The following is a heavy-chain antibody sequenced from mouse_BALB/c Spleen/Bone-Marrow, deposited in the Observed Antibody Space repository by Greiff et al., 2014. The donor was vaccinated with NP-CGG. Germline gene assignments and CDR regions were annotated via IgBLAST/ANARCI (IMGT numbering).Heavy chain of an antibody. CDR2: IDPSTSET. CDR1: DYTFTTYW. CDR3: TRKTIAMDY. V-gene: IGHV1S127*01. J-gene: IGHJ4*01. Sequence: QVQLKQSGPDLVRPGSSVKMSCKASDYTFTTYWMHWVKQRPGQGLEWIGMIDPSTSETRLNQKFKDKTTLIVDKSSNTAYMQLSSLTSEDSAGDYYTRKTIAMDYWGQGTSVTVSS.